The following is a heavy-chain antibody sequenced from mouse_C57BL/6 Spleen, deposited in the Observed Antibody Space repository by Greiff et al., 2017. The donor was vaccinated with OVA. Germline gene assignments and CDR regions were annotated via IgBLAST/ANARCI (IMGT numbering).Heavy chain of an antibody. Sequence: VQLQQPGAELVMPGASVKLSCNASVYTFPSYWMHWVKPRTVQGLEWIGEIDPFDSYTNYNQKFKCKSTLTVDKSSSTAYMQLSSLTSEDSAVYYCARGGDGAMDYWGQGTSVTVSS. V-gene: IGHV1-69*01. CDR2: IDPFDSYT. CDR1: VYTFPSYW. CDR3: ARGGDGAMDY. J-gene: IGHJ4*01.